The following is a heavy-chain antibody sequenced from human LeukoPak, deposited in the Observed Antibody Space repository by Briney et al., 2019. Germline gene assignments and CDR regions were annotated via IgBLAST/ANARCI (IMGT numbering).Heavy chain of an antibody. D-gene: IGHD3-10*01. V-gene: IGHV4-59*01. CDR1: GGSISSYY. CDR2: IYYSGST. J-gene: IGHJ4*02. CDR3: AATYYYGSGSYFEPFDY. Sequence: PSETLSLTCTVSGGSISSYYWSWIRQPPGKGLEWMGYIYYSGSTNYNPSLQSRVTISVDTSKNQFSLKLSSVTAADTAVYYCAATYYYGSGSYFEPFDYWGQGTLVTVSS.